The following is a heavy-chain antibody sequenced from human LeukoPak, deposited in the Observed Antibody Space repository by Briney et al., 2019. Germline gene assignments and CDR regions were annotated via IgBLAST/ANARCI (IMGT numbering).Heavy chain of an antibody. CDR3: ARSIGLTGGGVDV. Sequence: PGGSLRLSCAASGFDLGHYEVNWVRQAPGKGLEWVSYITNGGSTIHHADSVKGRFTISRDNAKKTLYLQMNSLRAEDTAVYYCARSIGLTGGGVDVWGQGTTVTVSS. J-gene: IGHJ6*02. CDR2: ITNGGSTI. D-gene: IGHD3-9*01. V-gene: IGHV3-48*03. CDR1: GFDLGHYE.